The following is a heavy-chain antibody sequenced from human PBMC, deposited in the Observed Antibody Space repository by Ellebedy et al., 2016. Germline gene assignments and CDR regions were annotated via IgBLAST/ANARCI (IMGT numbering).Heavy chain of an antibody. J-gene: IGHJ4*02. CDR3: ARGVLLWFGELLTHTYYFDY. D-gene: IGHD3-10*01. Sequence: ASVKVSXKASGYTFTSYGISWVRQAPGQGLEWMGWISAYNGNTNYAQKLQGRVTMTTDTSTSTAYMELRSLRSDDTAVYYCARGVLLWFGELLTHTYYFDYWGQGTLVTVSS. CDR1: GYTFTSYG. CDR2: ISAYNGNT. V-gene: IGHV1-18*01.